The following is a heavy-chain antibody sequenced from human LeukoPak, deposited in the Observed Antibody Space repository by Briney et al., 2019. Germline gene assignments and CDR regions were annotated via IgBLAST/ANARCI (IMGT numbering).Heavy chain of an antibody. CDR3: ARDIEDDGYFDY. D-gene: IGHD2-15*01. CDR1: GYTFTSYG. CDR2: ISAYNGNT. J-gene: IGHJ4*03. Sequence: AAVKLSCKASGYTFTSYGISWVRQAPGQGLEWMGWISAYNGNTNYAQKLQGRVTMTTDTSTSTAYMELRSLRSDDTAVYYCARDIEDDGYFDYWGQGALVAASS. V-gene: IGHV1-18*01.